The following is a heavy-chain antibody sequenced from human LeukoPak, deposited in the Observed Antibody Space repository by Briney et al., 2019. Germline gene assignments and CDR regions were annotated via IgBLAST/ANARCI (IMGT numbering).Heavy chain of an antibody. J-gene: IGHJ4*02. D-gene: IGHD6-19*01. CDR3: ARGKIAVAGTFDY. CDR1: GFTVSSNY. Sequence: PGGSLRLSCAASGFTVSSNYMSWVRQAPGKGLEWVSVIYSGGSTYYADSVKGRFTISRDNSKNTLYLQMNSLRAEDTAVYYCARGKIAVAGTFDYWGQGTLVTVSS. V-gene: IGHV3-53*05. CDR2: IYSGGST.